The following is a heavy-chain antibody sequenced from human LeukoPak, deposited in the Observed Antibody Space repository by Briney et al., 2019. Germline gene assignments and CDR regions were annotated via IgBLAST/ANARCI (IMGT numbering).Heavy chain of an antibody. CDR2: ISGSGGST. D-gene: IGHD3-22*01. CDR3: AKGVGDSSGYSYYFDY. J-gene: IGHJ4*02. Sequence: GGSLRLSCAASGFTFSSYAMSWVRQAPGKGLEWVSGISGSGGSTYYADSVKGRFTISRDNSKNTLFLQMNSLRAEDTAVYYCAKGVGDSSGYSYYFDYWGQGTLVTVSS. CDR1: GFTFSSYA. V-gene: IGHV3-23*01.